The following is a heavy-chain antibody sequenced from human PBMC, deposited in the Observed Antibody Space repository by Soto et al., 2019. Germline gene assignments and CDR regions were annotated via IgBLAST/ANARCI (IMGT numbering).Heavy chain of an antibody. J-gene: IGHJ6*02. CDR3: ASLRWELLQDYYYYYGMDV. Sequence: SETLSLTCAFSGGSISSCNWWSWVRQPPGKGLEWIGEIYHSGSTNYNPSPKSRVTISVDKSKNQFSLKLSSVTAADTAVYYCASLRWELLQDYYYYYGMDVWGQGTTVTVSS. CDR1: GGSISSCNW. D-gene: IGHD1-26*01. V-gene: IGHV4-4*02. CDR2: IYHSGST.